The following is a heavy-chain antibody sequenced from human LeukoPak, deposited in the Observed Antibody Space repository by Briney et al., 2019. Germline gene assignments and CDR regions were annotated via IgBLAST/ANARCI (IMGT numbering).Heavy chain of an antibody. J-gene: IGHJ4*02. CDR1: GFTFSSYD. CDR2: IGTAGDT. D-gene: IGHD3-16*01. V-gene: IGHV3-13*01. Sequence: GGSLRLSCAASGFTFSSYDMHWVRQATGKGLEWVSAIGTAGDTYYPGSVKGRFTISRENAKNSLYLQMNSLRAGDTAVYYCARAASWGYYFDYWGQGTLVTVSS. CDR3: ARAASWGYYFDY.